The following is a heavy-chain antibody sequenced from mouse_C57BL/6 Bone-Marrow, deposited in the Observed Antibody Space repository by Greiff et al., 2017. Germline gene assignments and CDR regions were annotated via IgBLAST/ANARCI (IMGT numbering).Heavy chain of an antibody. CDR1: GFSLSTSGMG. D-gene: IGHD1-1*01. J-gene: IGHJ4*01. CDR2: IYWDDDK. CDR3: AREWVLRYYYAMDY. Sequence: LKESGPGILQSSQTLSLTCSFSGFSLSTSGMGVSWIRQPSGKGLEWLAHIYWDDDKRYNPSLKSRLTISKDTSRNQVFLKITSVDTADTATYYCAREWVLRYYYAMDYWGQGTSVTVSS. V-gene: IGHV8-12*01.